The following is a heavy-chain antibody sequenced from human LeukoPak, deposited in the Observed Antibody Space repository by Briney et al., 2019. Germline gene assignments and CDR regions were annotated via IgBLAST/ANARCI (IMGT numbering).Heavy chain of an antibody. CDR2: ISSSGSTI. CDR3: ARDLHDMVRGVITPFDY. D-gene: IGHD3-10*01. V-gene: IGHV3-48*03. J-gene: IGHJ4*02. Sequence: GGSLRLSCTASGFTFSTFHMHWVRQAPGKGPEWVSYISSSGSTIYYADSVKGRFTISRDNAKNSLYLQMNSLRAEDTAVYYCARDLHDMVRGVITPFDYWDQGTLVTVSS. CDR1: GFTFSTFH.